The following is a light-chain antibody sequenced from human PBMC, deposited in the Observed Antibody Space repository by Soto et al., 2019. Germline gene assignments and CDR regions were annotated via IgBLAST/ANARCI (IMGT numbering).Light chain of an antibody. CDR3: QQYNSYWT. J-gene: IGKJ1*01. CDR1: QGIAGS. CDR2: AVF. Sequence: DIPLTQSPSFLSASVGDRVTITCRASQGIAGSLAWYQQKPGQVPKLLIYAVFTLQSGVPSRFSGSGSGTDFTLTISSLQPDDFATYYCQQYNSYWTFGQGTKVDIK. V-gene: IGKV1-27*01.